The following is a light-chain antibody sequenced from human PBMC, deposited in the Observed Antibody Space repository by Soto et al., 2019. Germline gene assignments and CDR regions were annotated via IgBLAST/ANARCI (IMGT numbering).Light chain of an antibody. J-gene: IGLJ2*01. CDR1: SSDVGAYKY. Sequence: QSALTQPASVSGSPGQSITISCTGTSSDVGAYKYVTWHQQYPGKAPKLIISEVSNRPSGVSSRFSGSRSGNTASLTISGLSPEDEAYYYCSSYASGTTLVFGGGTQLTVL. CDR2: EVS. V-gene: IGLV2-14*01. CDR3: SSYASGTTLV.